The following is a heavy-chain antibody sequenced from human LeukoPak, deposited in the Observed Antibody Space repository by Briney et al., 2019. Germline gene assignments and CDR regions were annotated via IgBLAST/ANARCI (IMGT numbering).Heavy chain of an antibody. CDR1: GFTFSSYG. V-gene: IGHV3-23*01. D-gene: IGHD2-21*02. J-gene: IGHJ4*02. CDR3: AKDLFRTIYCGGDCYWSL. CDR2: ISGSGGST. Sequence: GGSLRLSCAASGFTFSSYGMSWVRQAPGKGLEWVSAISGSGGSTYYADSVKGRFTISRDNSKNTLYLQMNSLRAEDTAVYYCAKDLFRTIYCGGDCYWSLWGQGTLVTVSS.